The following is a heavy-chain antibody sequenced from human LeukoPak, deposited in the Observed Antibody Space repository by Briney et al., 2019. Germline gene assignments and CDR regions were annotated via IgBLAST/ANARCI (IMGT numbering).Heavy chain of an antibody. V-gene: IGHV3-23*01. CDR1: GFTFSSYA. CDR2: ISGSGGST. Sequence: GGSLRLSCAASGFTFSSYAMSWVRQAPGKGLEWVSDISGSGGSTYYADSVKGRFTISRDNSKNTLYLQMNILRAEDTSVYFCSKHPSYFDYWGQGTLVTLSS. CDR3: SKHPSYFDY. J-gene: IGHJ4*02.